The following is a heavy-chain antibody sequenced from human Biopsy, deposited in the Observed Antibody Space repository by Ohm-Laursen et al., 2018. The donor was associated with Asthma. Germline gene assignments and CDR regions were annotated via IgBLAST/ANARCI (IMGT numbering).Heavy chain of an antibody. Sequence: SLRLSCTASGTHFGSYNMHWARQAPGKGLEWVAVISYDGSNKYYADSVKGRFTISRDNSKNTLYLQMNSLRAEDTAVYYCARDKPSHIDYYYGVDVWGQGTTVTVSS. CDR1: GTHFGSYN. J-gene: IGHJ6*02. V-gene: IGHV3-30-3*01. CDR2: ISYDGSNK. CDR3: ARDKPSHIDYYYGVDV.